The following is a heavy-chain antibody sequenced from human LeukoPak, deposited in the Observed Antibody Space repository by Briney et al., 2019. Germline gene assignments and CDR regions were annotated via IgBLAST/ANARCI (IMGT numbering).Heavy chain of an antibody. D-gene: IGHD3-3*01. CDR1: GYTFTSYY. CDR2: INPSGGST. V-gene: IGHV1-46*01. Sequence: ASVKVSCKASGYTFTSYYMHWVRQVPGQGLEWMGIINPSGGSTSYAQKFQGRVTMTRDTSTSTVYMELSSLRSEDTAVHYCARRDYDFWSGYYIPRGFDPWGQGTLVTVSS. J-gene: IGHJ5*02. CDR3: ARRDYDFWSGYYIPRGFDP.